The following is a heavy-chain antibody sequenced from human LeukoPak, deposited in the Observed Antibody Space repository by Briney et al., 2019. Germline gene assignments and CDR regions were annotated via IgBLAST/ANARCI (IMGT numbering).Heavy chain of an antibody. CDR2: IIPILGIA. J-gene: IGHJ6*02. CDR3: ARESGDFWSGYYYYGMDV. Sequence: SVKVSCKASGGTFSSYTISWVRQAPGQGLEWMGRIIPILGIANYAQKSQGRVTITADKSTSTAYMELSSLRSEDTAVYYCARESGDFWSGYYYYGMDVWGQGTTVTVSS. D-gene: IGHD3-3*01. V-gene: IGHV1-69*04. CDR1: GGTFSSYT.